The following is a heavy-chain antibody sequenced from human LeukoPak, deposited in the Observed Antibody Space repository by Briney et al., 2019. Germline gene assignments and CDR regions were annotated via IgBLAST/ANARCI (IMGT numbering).Heavy chain of an antibody. CDR2: IYHSGST. J-gene: IGHJ4*02. V-gene: IGHV4-4*02. CDR3: ARLLYDSSGYYLGY. Sequence: SETLSLTCAVSGGSISSSNWWSWVRQPPGKGLEWIGEIYHSGSTNYNPSLKSRVTISVDKSKNQFSLKLSSVTAADTAVYYCARLLYDSSGYYLGYWGQGTLVTVSS. CDR1: GGSISSSNW. D-gene: IGHD3-22*01.